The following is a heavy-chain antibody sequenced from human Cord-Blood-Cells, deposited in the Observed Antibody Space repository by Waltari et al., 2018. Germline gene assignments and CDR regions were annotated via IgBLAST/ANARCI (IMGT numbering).Heavy chain of an antibody. D-gene: IGHD5-12*01. V-gene: IGHV4-39*01. J-gene: IGHJ4*02. Sequence: QLQLQESGPGLVKPSETLSLTCTVSGGSISSSSYYWGWIRQPPGKGLEWIGSIDYSGGTYYNPSLKSRVTISVDTSKNQFSLKLSSVTAADTAVYYCATEGSGYSGYDKKGSLDYWGQGTLVTVSS. CDR1: GGSISSSSYY. CDR3: ATEGSGYSGYDKKGSLDY. CDR2: IDYSGGT.